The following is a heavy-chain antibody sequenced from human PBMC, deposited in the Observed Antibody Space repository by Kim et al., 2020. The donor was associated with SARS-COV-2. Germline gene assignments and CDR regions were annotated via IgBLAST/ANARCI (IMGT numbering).Heavy chain of an antibody. CDR3: ARDRGEMATMGPFDY. Sequence: SVKGRFTISRDNSKNTLYLQMNSLRAEDTAVYYCARDRGEMATMGPFDYWGQGTLVTVSS. J-gene: IGHJ4*02. V-gene: IGHV3-30*01. D-gene: IGHD5-12*01.